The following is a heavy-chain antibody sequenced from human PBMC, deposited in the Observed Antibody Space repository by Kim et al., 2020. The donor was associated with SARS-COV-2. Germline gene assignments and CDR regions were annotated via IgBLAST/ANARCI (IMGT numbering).Heavy chain of an antibody. CDR2: ISDSGGST. V-gene: IGHV3-23*01. Sequence: GGSLRLSCAASGFTFSGYAMSWVRQAPGKGLEWVSAISDSGGSTYYAESAKGRFTISRDNSKNMLYLQINSLRAEDTAVYYCAKDRPYSSGWYWYFDYW. D-gene: IGHD6-19*01. J-gene: IGHJ4*01. CDR1: GFTFSGYA. CDR3: AKDRPYSSGWYWYFDY.